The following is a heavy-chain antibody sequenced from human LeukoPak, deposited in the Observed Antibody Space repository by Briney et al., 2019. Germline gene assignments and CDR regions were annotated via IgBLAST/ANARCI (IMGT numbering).Heavy chain of an antibody. CDR2: INSDGSST. D-gene: IGHD3-10*01. J-gene: IGHJ3*02. CDR3: AREDVLWFGESPDAFDI. CDR1: GFTFSSYW. V-gene: IGHV3-74*01. Sequence: PGGSLRLSCAASGFTFSSYWMHWVRQAPGKGLVWVSRINSDGSSTSYADSVKGRFTISRDNAKNTLYLQMNSLRAEDTAVYYCAREDVLWFGESPDAFDIWGQGTMVTVSS.